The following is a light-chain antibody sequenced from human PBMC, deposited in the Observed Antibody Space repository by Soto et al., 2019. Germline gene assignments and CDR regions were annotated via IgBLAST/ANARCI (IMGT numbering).Light chain of an antibody. CDR2: EVV. J-gene: IGLJ1*01. CDR1: KSDICVYDF. Sequence: QSALTQPPSASGSPGQSVTISCTGTKSDICVYDFVSWYQHHPGKAPRLIIYEVVQRPSGVPDRFSGSKSGNTASLTVSGLQAADEADYFCKSYAGSNTYVFGSGTKVTVI. V-gene: IGLV2-8*01. CDR3: KSYAGSNTYV.